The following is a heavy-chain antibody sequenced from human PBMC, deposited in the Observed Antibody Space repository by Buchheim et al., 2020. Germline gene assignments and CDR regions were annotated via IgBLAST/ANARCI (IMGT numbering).Heavy chain of an antibody. CDR2: ISGNGVST. CDR3: SKSIANSNHKSDY. V-gene: IGHV3-23*01. Sequence: EVQLLQSGGELVQPGGSLRLSCAASGFPFSTYVMNWVRQAPGKGLEWVSSISGNGVSTYYAGSVKGRFTISRDNSNSMLYLHMNSLRAEDTAVYYCSKSIANSNHKSDYWGQGAL. J-gene: IGHJ4*02. D-gene: IGHD2-21*01. CDR1: GFPFSTYV.